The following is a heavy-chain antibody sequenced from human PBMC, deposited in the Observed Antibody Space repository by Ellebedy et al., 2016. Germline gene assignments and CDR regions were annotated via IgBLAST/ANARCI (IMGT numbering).Heavy chain of an antibody. CDR1: GFTFSSYG. D-gene: IGHD1-26*01. V-gene: IGHV3-23*01. J-gene: IGHJ4*02. Sequence: GGSLRLSXAASGFTFSSYGMNWVRQAPGKGLEWVSAISGSGGSTYYADSVEGRFTISRDNSKNTLYLHMNSLRAEDTAVYYCAKDSGSYRYFDYWGQGTLVIVSS. CDR3: AKDSGSYRYFDY. CDR2: ISGSGGST.